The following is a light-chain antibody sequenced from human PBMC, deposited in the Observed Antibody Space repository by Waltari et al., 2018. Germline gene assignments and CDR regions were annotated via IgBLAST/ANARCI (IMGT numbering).Light chain of an antibody. V-gene: IGLV1-51*02. CDR3: GSWDSSLSLV. CDR2: ENN. Sequence: QSVLTQPPPLSAAPGQKVTSSCSGSSSNIGNSFVHWYQQFPGTAPKLLIYENNKRPSGIPDRFSGSKSGTSGTLVITGVQTGDEADYYCGSWDSSLSLVFGGGTKLSVL. CDR1: SSNIGNSF. J-gene: IGLJ2*01.